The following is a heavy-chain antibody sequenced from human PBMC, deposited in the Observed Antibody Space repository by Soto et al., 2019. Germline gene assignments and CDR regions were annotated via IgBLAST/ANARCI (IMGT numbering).Heavy chain of an antibody. CDR1: GFSFSSYA. CDR3: VKGSSGYYYEY. V-gene: IGHV3-23*01. CDR2: VTASGGGT. Sequence: EVRLLESGGGLAQPGGSLRLSCAAYGFSFSSYAMSWVRQAPGKGLEWVSSVTASGGGTYYADSVKGRFTISRDNSRDTLYLQMNTLRAEDTALYYCVKGSSGYYYEYWGQGTLVTVSS. J-gene: IGHJ4*02. D-gene: IGHD3-22*01.